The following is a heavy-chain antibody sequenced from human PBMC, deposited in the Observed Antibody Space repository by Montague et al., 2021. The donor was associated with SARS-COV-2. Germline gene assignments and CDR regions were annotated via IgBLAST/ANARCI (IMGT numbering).Heavy chain of an antibody. CDR2: INHSGSS. V-gene: IGHV4-34*01. Sequence: SETLSLTCAVYGGPFSGHYWNWIRQSPGKGLEWIGEINHSGSSNNNPSLKSRVTMSVDTSKNQFSLKLSSVTAADTAVYYCARGDRQGYGCRYGAFDYWGQGTLVTVSS. D-gene: IGHD3-10*01. CDR1: GGPFSGHY. CDR3: ARGDRQGYGCRYGAFDY. J-gene: IGHJ4*02.